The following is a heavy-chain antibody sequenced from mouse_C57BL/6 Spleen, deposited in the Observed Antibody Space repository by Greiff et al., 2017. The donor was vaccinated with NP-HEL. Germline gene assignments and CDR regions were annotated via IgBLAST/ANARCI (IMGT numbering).Heavy chain of an antibody. CDR3: TTEARVAY. J-gene: IGHJ3*01. CDR1: GFNIKDDY. CDR2: IDPENGDT. V-gene: IGHV14-4*01. Sequence: EVKLVESGAELVRPGASVKLSCTASGFNIKDDYMHWVKQRPEQGLEWIGWIDPENGDTEYASKFQGKATITADTSSNTAYLQLSSLTSEDTAVYYCTTEARVAYWGQGTLVTVSA. D-gene: IGHD3-1*01.